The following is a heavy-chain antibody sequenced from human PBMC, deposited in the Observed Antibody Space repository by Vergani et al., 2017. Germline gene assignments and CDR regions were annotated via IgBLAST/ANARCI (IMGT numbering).Heavy chain of an antibody. CDR3: ATKSCGTPGCQIGYFRE. V-gene: IGHV3-30*03. J-gene: IGHJ1*01. CDR1: GFTSSDYG. D-gene: IGHD1-1*01. Sequence: QVHLVESGGGVVQPGRSLRLSCVASGFTSSDYGMHWVRQAPGKGLERVTVISYDGTQKYSADSVKGRFTISRDNSKSTLYLQMNSLRTEDTAVYYCATKSCGTPGCQIGYFREWGQGTLVTVSS. CDR2: ISYDGTQK.